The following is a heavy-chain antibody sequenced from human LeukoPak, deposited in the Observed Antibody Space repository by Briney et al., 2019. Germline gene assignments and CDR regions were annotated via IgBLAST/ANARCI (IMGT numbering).Heavy chain of an antibody. CDR2: INPNSGGT. V-gene: IGHV1-2*02. D-gene: IGHD6-19*01. CDR3: ARDSSGWYRWFDL. Sequence: ASVKVSCKASGYTFTGYYMHWVRQAPGQGLEWMGWINPNSGGTNYAQKFQGRGTMTRDTSISTDYMELSRLTSDDTAVYYCARDSSGWYRWFDLWGQGTLVTVSS. J-gene: IGHJ5*02. CDR1: GYTFTGYY.